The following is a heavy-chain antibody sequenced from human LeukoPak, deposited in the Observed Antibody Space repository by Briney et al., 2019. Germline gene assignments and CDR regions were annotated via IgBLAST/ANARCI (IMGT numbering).Heavy chain of an antibody. CDR3: AKEGTPSKPSDLDH. D-gene: IGHD1-1*01. CDR1: GFTFTDYG. V-gene: IGHV3-30*02. CDR2: IRYDGSDK. Sequence: GGSLRLSCAASGFTFTDYGIHWVRQAPGKGLEWVAFIRYDGSDKYYADSVRGRFTLSRDNSKNTVYLQMNSLRTGDTAVYYCAKEGTPSKPSDLDHWGQGTLVTVSS. J-gene: IGHJ4*02.